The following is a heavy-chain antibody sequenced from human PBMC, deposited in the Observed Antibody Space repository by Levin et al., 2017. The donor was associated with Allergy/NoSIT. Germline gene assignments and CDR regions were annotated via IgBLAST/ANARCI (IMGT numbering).Heavy chain of an antibody. J-gene: IGHJ6*02. Sequence: PGGSLRLSCKGSGYSFTSYWIGWVRQMPGKGLEWMGIIYPGDSDTRYSPSFQGQVTISADKSISTAYLQWSSLKASDTAMYYCARHRSTSSGYPPNYYYYGMDVWGQGTTVTVSS. CDR1: GYSFTSYW. CDR3: ARHRSTSSGYPPNYYYYGMDV. CDR2: IYPGDSDT. V-gene: IGHV5-51*01. D-gene: IGHD3-3*01.